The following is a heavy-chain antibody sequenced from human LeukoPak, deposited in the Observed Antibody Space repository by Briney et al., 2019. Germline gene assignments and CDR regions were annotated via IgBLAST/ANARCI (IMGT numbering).Heavy chain of an antibody. CDR2: ISAYNGNT. Sequence: ASVKVSCKASGYTFTSYGISCVRQAPGQGLEWMGWISAYNGNTNYAQKLQGRVTMTTDTSTSTAYMELRSLRSDDTAVYYCARDNYYDSSGYYYTLDAFDIWGQGTMVTVSS. D-gene: IGHD3-22*01. V-gene: IGHV1-18*01. CDR1: GYTFTSYG. CDR3: ARDNYYDSSGYYYTLDAFDI. J-gene: IGHJ3*02.